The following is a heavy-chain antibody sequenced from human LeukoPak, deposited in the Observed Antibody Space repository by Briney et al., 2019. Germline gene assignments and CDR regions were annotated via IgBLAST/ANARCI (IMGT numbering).Heavy chain of an antibody. J-gene: IGHJ4*02. CDR2: ISWNSGSI. Sequence: GGSLRLSCAASGFTFDDYAMHWVRQAPGKGLEWVSGISWNSGSIGYADSVKGRFTISRDNAKNSLYLQMNSLRAEDTAVYYCARLSNYDIFDYWGQGTLVTVSS. CDR1: GFTFDDYA. D-gene: IGHD3-9*01. CDR3: ARLSNYDIFDY. V-gene: IGHV3-9*01.